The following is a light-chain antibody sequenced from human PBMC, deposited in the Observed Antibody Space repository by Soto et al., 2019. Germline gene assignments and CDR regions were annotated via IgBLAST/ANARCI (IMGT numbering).Light chain of an antibody. CDR2: DAS. CDR3: QQRSNWPLT. CDR1: QSVSIY. J-gene: IGKJ4*01. V-gene: IGKV3-11*01. Sequence: EIVLTQSPATLSLSPGERATLSCRASQSVSIYLAWYQQKPGQPPRLLIYDASNRATGIPARFSGSGSGTDFTLPITSLEPEDFALYYCQQRSNWPLTFGGGTKLEIK.